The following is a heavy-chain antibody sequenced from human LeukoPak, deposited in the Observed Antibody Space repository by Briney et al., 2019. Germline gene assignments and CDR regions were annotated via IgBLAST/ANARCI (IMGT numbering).Heavy chain of an antibody. CDR1: GFTFDDYG. CDR3: VKDRRNPYRPEGPFDP. V-gene: IGHV3-20*04. CDR2: INWNGGST. D-gene: IGHD1-14*01. Sequence: SGGSLRLSCAASGFTFDDYGMSWVRQAPGKGLEWVSGINWNGGSTGYADSVKGRFTISRDNAKNSLYLQMNSLRPEDTALYYCVKDRRNPYRPEGPFDPWGQGTPVTVSS. J-gene: IGHJ5*02.